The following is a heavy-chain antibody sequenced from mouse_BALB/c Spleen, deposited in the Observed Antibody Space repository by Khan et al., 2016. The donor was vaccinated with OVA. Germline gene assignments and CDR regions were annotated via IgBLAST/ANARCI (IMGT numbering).Heavy chain of an antibody. Sequence: VQLQQSGAELVKTGASVKLSCKASGYTFSSYYLYWVKQRPGQGLEWIGEINPNNGDSNFNEKFKSKATLTVDKFSYTAYMQLSSLTSEDSAVYCCTISGYGSFAYWGQGTLVTVSA. CDR1: GYTFSSYY. CDR2: INPNNGDS. J-gene: IGHJ3*01. V-gene: IGHV1S81*02. D-gene: IGHD2-2*01. CDR3: TISGYGSFAY.